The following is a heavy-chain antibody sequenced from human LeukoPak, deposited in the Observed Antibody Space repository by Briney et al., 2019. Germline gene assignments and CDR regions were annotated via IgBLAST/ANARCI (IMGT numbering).Heavy chain of an antibody. J-gene: IGHJ4*02. V-gene: IGHV3-33*06. CDR1: GFTFSSYG. CDR2: IWYDESNK. CDR3: AKWDWGFDY. Sequence: GRSLRLSCAASGFTFSSYGMHWVRQAPGKGLEWVAVIWYDESNKYYADSVKGRFTISRDNSKNTLYLQMNSLRAEDTAVYYCAKWDWGFDYWGQGTLVTVSS. D-gene: IGHD3/OR15-3a*01.